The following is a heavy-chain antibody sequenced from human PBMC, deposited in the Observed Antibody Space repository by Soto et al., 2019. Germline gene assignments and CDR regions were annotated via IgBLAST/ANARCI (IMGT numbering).Heavy chain of an antibody. J-gene: IGHJ4*02. Sequence: QVHLVASGGGVVQPGRSLRLSCAASGFTFSNYAMHWVRQAPGKGLEWVAVISYDGSNKYYADSVKGRFTISRDNSKNTLYLQMNSLRAEDTAVYYCARESYYFDYWGQGTLVTVSS. CDR2: ISYDGSNK. CDR3: ARESYYFDY. CDR1: GFTFSNYA. V-gene: IGHV3-30-3*01.